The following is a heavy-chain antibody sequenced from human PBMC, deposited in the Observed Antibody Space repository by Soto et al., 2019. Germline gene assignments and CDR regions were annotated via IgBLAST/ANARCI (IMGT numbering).Heavy chain of an antibody. CDR1: GGSISSTSYY. CDR2: IFYTGST. V-gene: IGHV4-39*01. CDR3: ARRGYSHCYFDL. D-gene: IGHD5-18*01. Sequence: PSETLSLTCPVSGGSISSTSYYWGWIRQPPGKELEWIGNIFYTGSTFYNPSLESRLTISVATSKNQFSLTLRSMTAADTAVYYCARRGYSHCYFDLWGQGSLVTVSS. J-gene: IGHJ4*02.